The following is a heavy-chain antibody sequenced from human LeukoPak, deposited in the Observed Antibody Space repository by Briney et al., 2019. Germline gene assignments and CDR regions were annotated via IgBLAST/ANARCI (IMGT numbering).Heavy chain of an antibody. J-gene: IGHJ6*03. V-gene: IGHV1-8*03. CDR3: ARGATVTTHYYYYYYMDV. D-gene: IGHD4-17*01. CDR1: GYTFTSYD. Sequence: GASVKVSCKASGYTFTSYDINWVRQATGQGLQWMGWMNPNRGNTGYAQKFQGRVTITRNTSISTAYMELSSLRSEDTAVYYCARGATVTTHYYYYYYMDVWGKGTTVTVSS. CDR2: MNPNRGNT.